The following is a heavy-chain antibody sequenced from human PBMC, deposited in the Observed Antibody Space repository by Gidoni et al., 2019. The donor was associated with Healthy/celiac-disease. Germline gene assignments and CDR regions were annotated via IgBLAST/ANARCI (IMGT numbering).Heavy chain of an antibody. CDR1: GFPFSSYS. CDR3: AILRYSSGWYDY. V-gene: IGHV3-21*01. D-gene: IGHD6-19*01. Sequence: EVQLVESGGGLVKPGGSLRLSCAASGFPFSSYSMNWVRQAPGKGLEWVSSISSSSIYIYYADSVKGRFTISRDNAKNSLYLQMNSLRAEDTAVYYCAILRYSSGWYDYWGQGTLVTVSS. CDR2: ISSSSIYI. J-gene: IGHJ4*02.